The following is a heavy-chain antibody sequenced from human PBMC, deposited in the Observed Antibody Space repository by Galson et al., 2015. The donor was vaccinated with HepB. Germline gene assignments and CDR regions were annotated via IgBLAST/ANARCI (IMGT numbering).Heavy chain of an antibody. CDR2: IYYSGST. V-gene: IGHV4-59*01. CDR1: GGSISSYY. CDR3: ARDRGLADAFDI. J-gene: IGHJ3*02. Sequence: ETLSLTCTVSGGSISSYYWSWIRQPPGKGLEWIGYIYYSGSTNYNPSLKSRVTISVDTSKNQFSLKLSSVTAADTAVYYCARDRGLADAFDIWGQGTMVTVSS.